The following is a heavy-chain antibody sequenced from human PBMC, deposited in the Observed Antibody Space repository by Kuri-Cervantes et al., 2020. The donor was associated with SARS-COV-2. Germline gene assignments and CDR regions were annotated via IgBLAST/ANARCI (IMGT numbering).Heavy chain of an antibody. J-gene: IGHJ4*02. V-gene: IGHV4-4*07. CDR2: IYTSGST. Sequence: SETLSLTCTVSGYSISSGYYWGWIRQPAGKGLEWIGRIYTSGSTNYNPSLKSRVTMSVDTSKNQFSLKLSSVTAADTAVYYCARDTVMITFGGVIVYPDYWGREPWSPSPQ. CDR3: ARDTVMITFGGVIVYPDY. CDR1: GYSISSGYY. D-gene: IGHD3-16*02.